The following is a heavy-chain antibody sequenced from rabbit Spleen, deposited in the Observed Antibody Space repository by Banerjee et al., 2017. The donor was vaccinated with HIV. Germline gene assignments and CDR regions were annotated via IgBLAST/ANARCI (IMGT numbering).Heavy chain of an antibody. V-gene: IGHV1S45*01. J-gene: IGHJ4*01. CDR2: IYAGSSGFT. Sequence: QEQLVESGGGLVQPGGSLKLSCKASGFDFNNYGVTWVRQAPGKGLEWIACIYAGSSGFTYHASWAKGRFTISKTSSTTVTLQMTSLTAADTATYFCASGYSDIYFNLWGQGTLVTVS. D-gene: IGHD1-1*01. CDR1: GFDFNNYG. CDR3: ASGYSDIYFNL.